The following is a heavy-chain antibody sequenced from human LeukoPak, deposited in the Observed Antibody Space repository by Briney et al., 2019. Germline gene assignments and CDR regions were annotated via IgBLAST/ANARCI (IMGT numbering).Heavy chain of an antibody. J-gene: IGHJ4*02. D-gene: IGHD3-9*01. V-gene: IGHV4-30-4*01. CDR2: IYHSELT. CDR1: GGSISSGDYY. CDR3: ASSLLRFFDWSDY. Sequence: SETLSLTCTVSGGSISSGDYYWSWILQPPGKGLEWIGYIYHSELTYYNSSLESRVTISVDTSKNQFSLMLSSVTAADTAVYYCASSLLRFFDWSDYWGQGTLVTVSS.